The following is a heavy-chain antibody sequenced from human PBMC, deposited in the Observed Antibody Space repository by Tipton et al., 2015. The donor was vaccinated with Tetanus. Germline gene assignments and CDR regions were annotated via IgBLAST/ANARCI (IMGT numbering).Heavy chain of an antibody. Sequence: GSLRLSCAGSGFNFSTNSMNWVRQAPGKGLEWIAYISSGSSIIFYADAVRGRFFISRDNTKNSLSLQMNSLKDDDTAVYYCARSAHFASWYDWGPGTRVTVSS. CDR3: ARSAHFASWYD. V-gene: IGHV3-48*02. CDR2: ISSGSSII. J-gene: IGHJ4*02. D-gene: IGHD6-13*01. CDR1: GFNFSTNS.